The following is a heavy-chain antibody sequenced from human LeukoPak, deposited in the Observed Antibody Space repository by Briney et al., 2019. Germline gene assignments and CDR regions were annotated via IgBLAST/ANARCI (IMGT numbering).Heavy chain of an antibody. CDR3: ARGYSPTLRTTGNDY. Sequence: ASVRVSCKASGYTFSSHDINWVRQATGQGLEWMGWMNPNSGNTGYAQKFQGRVIMTRDTSINTAYLEFYSLRSEDTAVYYCARGYSPTLRTTGNDYWGQGTLVTVSS. V-gene: IGHV1-8*01. CDR2: MNPNSGNT. D-gene: IGHD1-1*01. CDR1: GYTFSSHD. J-gene: IGHJ4*02.